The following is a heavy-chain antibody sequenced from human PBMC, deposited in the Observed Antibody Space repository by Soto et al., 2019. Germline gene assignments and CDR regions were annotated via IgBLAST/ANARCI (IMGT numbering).Heavy chain of an antibody. CDR1: GVSISSHDW. Sequence: QVQLQESGPGLVKPSVTLSLTCAVSGVSISSHDWCTWVRQPPGKGLEWIGESHQSGNTNYNSSLESRVTISLDNSKNQLSLQLSSGTVANTAVYYGATRDSGRLYWGQGTRVTVSS. J-gene: IGHJ4*02. V-gene: IGHV4-4*02. D-gene: IGHD6-13*01. CDR2: SHQSGNT. CDR3: ATRDSGRLY.